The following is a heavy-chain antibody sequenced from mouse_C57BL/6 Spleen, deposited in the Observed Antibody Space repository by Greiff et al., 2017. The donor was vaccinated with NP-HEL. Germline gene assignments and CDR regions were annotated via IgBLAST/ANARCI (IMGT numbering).Heavy chain of an antibody. CDR1: GYTFTSYW. D-gene: IGHD1-1*01. CDR3: ASNYGSSLDY. CDR2: IHPNSGST. Sequence: QVQLKQPGAELVKPGASVKLSCKASGYTFTSYWMHWVKQRPGQGLEWIGMIHPNSGSTNYNEKFKSKATLTVDKSSSTAYMQLSSLTSEDSAVYYCASNYGSSLDYWGQGTTLTVSS. V-gene: IGHV1-64*01. J-gene: IGHJ2*01.